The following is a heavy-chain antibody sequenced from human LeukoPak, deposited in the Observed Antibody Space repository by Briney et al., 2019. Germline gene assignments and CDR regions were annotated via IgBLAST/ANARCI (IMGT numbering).Heavy chain of an antibody. CDR3: ARAPGYYYGSGSYWPTTITYFDS. J-gene: IGHJ4*02. Sequence: PSETLSLTCTVSGGSISSGAYYWSWIRQHPGKGLEWVGYIYYSGSNYYNPSLKSRVTISLDTSKNQFSLKLSSVTAADTAVYYGARAPGYYYGSGSYWPTTITYFDSWGQGTLVTVSS. CDR1: GGSISSGAYY. CDR2: IYYSGSN. V-gene: IGHV4-31*03. D-gene: IGHD3-10*01.